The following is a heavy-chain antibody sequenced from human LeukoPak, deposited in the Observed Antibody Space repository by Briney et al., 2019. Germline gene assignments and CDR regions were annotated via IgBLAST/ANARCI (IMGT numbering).Heavy chain of an antibody. CDR3: ARVSRRYSSGWMIAFDI. V-gene: IGHV4-59*01. CDR2: MHYSEDT. CDR1: GASISSYY. D-gene: IGHD6-19*01. J-gene: IGHJ3*02. Sequence: SETLSLTCSVSGASISSYYWTWIRQPPGKGLEWIGYMHYSEDTKYSPSLKTRVTISVDTSENQFSLKLTSATAADTAVYYCARVSRRYSSGWMIAFDIWGQGTMVTVSS.